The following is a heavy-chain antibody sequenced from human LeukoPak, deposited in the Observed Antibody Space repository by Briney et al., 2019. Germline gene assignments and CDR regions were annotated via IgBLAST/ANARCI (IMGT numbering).Heavy chain of an antibody. V-gene: IGHV3-21*01. J-gene: IGHJ3*02. Sequence: GGSLRLSCAASGFTFSSYSMNWVRQAPGKGLEWVSSISTSSTYIYYADSVKGRFTISRDNAKNSLYLQMNSLRAEDTVVFYCARDRYCSGGNCVDAFDIWGQGTMVTVSS. CDR3: ARDRYCSGGNCVDAFDI. CDR2: ISTSSTYI. CDR1: GFTFSSYS. D-gene: IGHD2-15*01.